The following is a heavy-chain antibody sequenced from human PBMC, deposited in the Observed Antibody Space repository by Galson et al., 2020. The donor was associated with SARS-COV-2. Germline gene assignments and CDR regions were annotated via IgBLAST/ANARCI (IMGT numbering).Heavy chain of an antibody. CDR3: ATRGPRGITAALFDP. CDR2: INHSGST. CDR1: GGSFSDYY. Sequence: SETLSLTCAVYGGSFSDYYWSWIRQSPGKGLEWIGEINHSGSTNYNPSLKSRVTISVDTSKNQFSLKLNSVTAADTAVYYCATRGPRGITAALFDPWGQGTLVTVSS. D-gene: IGHD6-13*01. V-gene: IGHV4-34*01. J-gene: IGHJ5*02.